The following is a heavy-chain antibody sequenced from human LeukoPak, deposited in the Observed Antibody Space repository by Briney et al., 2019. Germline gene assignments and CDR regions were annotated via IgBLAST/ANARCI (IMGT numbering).Heavy chain of an antibody. CDR2: INNDGSIT. Sequence: GGSLRLSCAAFGFTFRTYWMHWVRQAPGKGLVWVSRINNDGSITSYADSVKGRFTISRDNAKNTLYLQMNSLRAEDTAVYYCVRGYCSSTSCPTLYYYWGQGTLVTVSS. V-gene: IGHV3-74*01. CDR3: VRGYCSSTSCPTLYYY. D-gene: IGHD2-2*01. CDR1: GFTFRTYW. J-gene: IGHJ4*02.